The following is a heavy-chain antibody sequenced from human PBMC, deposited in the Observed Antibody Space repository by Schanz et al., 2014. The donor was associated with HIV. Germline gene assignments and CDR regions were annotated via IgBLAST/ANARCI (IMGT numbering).Heavy chain of an antibody. J-gene: IGHJ6*02. CDR3: TRGRFLERGGMDV. CDR1: GFIFSDHF. Sequence: QVQLVESGGGVVQPGRSLRLSCAASGFIFSDHFMGWVRQAPGKGLEWVAVIWFDGRNKYYGDSVKGRFMISRDNSNNTLYLQMNSLRAEDTAVYFCTRGRFLERGGMDVWGQGTAVTVSS. V-gene: IGHV3-33*08. D-gene: IGHD3-3*01. CDR2: IWFDGRNK.